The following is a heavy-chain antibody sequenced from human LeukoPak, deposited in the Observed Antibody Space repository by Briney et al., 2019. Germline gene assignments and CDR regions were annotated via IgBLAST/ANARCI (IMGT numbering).Heavy chain of an antibody. V-gene: IGHV3-21*01. CDR1: GFTFSSYS. Sequence: GGSLRLSCAASGFTFSSYSMNWVRQAPGKGLEWVSSISSSSSYIYYADSVKGRFTISRDNAKNSLYLQMNSLRAEDTAVYYGARDGSAPYYDFWSGYGMDDWGQGTTVTVSS. CDR2: ISSSSSYI. D-gene: IGHD3-3*01. CDR3: ARDGSAPYYDFWSGYGMDD. J-gene: IGHJ6*02.